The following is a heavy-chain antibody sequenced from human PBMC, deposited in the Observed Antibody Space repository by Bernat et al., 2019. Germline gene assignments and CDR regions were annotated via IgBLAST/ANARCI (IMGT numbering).Heavy chain of an antibody. D-gene: IGHD3-3*01. J-gene: IGHJ4*02. CDR3: ASEMSSEYNFWSDVQFYFDY. CDR2: IKQDGSEN. CDR1: GFTFSSYW. V-gene: IGHV3-7*03. Sequence: EVQLVESGGGLVQPGGSLRLSCAASGFTFSSYWMSWVRQAPGKGLEWVANIKQDGSENYYVDSVKGRFTISRDNAKNTLYLQMNSLRAEDTAVYYCASEMSSEYNFWSDVQFYFDYWGQGTMVTVSS.